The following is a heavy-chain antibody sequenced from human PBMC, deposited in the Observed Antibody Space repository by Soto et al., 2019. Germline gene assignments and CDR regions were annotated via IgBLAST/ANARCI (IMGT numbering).Heavy chain of an antibody. D-gene: IGHD1-7*01. Sequence: ASVKVSCKASGGTFSSYAISWVRQAPGQGLEWMGGIIPIFGTANYAQKFQGRVTITADESTSTAYMELSSLRSEDTAVYYCARTAPFGTTVLYYFDYWGQGTLVTVSS. CDR3: ARTAPFGTTVLYYFDY. J-gene: IGHJ4*02. CDR1: GGTFSSYA. V-gene: IGHV1-69*13. CDR2: IIPIFGTA.